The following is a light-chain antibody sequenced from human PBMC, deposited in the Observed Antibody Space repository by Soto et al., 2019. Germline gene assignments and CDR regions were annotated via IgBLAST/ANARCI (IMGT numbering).Light chain of an antibody. CDR3: QQRSNPMYT. Sequence: EIVLTQSPATLSLSPGERATLSCRTSQSVSSFLVWYQQKPGQAPRLLIYDASNRATGIPARFSGSGSGTDVTLTIISLEPEDFVVYYCQQRSNPMYTFGQGTKLKIK. CDR1: QSVSSF. J-gene: IGKJ2*01. CDR2: DAS. V-gene: IGKV3-11*01.